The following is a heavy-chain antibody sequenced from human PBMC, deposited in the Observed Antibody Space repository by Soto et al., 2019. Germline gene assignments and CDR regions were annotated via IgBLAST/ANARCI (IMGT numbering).Heavy chain of an antibody. J-gene: IGHJ3*02. CDR2: ISGSGGTT. V-gene: IGHV3-23*01. CDR1: GFTFSSYA. D-gene: IGHD2-2*01. Sequence: GGSLRLSCAASGFTFSSYAMSWVRQAPGQGLEWVSSISGSGGTTYYADSVKGRVTISRDNSKNTLYLQMNSLRAEDTAVYYCAKGEGRCSTSSCHGGAFDIWGQRTMVTVSS. CDR3: AKGEGRCSTSSCHGGAFDI.